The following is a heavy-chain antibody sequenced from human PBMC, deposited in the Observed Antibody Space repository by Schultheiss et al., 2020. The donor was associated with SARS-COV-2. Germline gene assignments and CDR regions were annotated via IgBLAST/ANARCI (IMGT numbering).Heavy chain of an antibody. J-gene: IGHJ5*02. D-gene: IGHD4-17*01. CDR2: IYYSGST. CDR3: ARGTKGTTVWFDP. CDR1: GGSISSYY. Sequence: SETLSLTCTVSGGSISSYYWSWIRQPAGKGLEWIGYIYYSGSTNYNPSPKSRVTISVDTSKNQFSLKLSSVTAADTAVYYCARGTKGTTVWFDPWGQGTLVTVSS. V-gene: IGHV4-59*01.